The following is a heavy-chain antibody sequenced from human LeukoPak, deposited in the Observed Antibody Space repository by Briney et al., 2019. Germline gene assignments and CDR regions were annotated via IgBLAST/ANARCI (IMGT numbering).Heavy chain of an antibody. Sequence: SETLSLTCTVSGDSISRSNYYWGWIRQPPGKGLEWIGSIYYSGSTDYNPSLKSQVTMSVDTSKSQFSLKVNSVAAADTAVYYCARRDRYSSGQFDHWGQGTLVTVSS. CDR3: ARRDRYSSGQFDH. V-gene: IGHV4-39*01. CDR2: IYYSGST. CDR1: GDSISRSNYY. J-gene: IGHJ4*02. D-gene: IGHD5-18*01.